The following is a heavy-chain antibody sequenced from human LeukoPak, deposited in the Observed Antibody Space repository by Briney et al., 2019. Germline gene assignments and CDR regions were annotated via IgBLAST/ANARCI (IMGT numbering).Heavy chain of an antibody. CDR1: GGSITSSNYY. CDR2: LYYSGKD. CDR3: VRRSGGGYCTSGVCLVDY. V-gene: IGHV4-39*01. Sequence: SETLSLTCTVSGGSITSSNYYWGWIRQPPGKGLEWIGSLYYSGKDYYNPSLKSRVTISVDTSKNQFSLKMRSVTAADTAVYYCVRRSGGGYCTSGVCLVDYWGQGTLVTVSS. J-gene: IGHJ4*02. D-gene: IGHD2-8*01.